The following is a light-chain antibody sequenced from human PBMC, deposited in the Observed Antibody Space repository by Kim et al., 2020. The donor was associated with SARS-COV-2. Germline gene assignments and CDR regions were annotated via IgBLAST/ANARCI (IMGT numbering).Light chain of an antibody. J-gene: IGLJ2*01. CDR3: SSYTGSGTLV. CDR1: SSDVGGYNY. CDR2: DVN. Sequence: QSALTQPASVSGSPGRSITISCTGTSSDVGGYNYVSWYQQYPGKVPKVLIYDVNNRPSGVSNRFSGSKSGNTASLTISGLQAEDEANYYCSSYTGSGTLVFGGGTQLTVL. V-gene: IGLV2-14*03.